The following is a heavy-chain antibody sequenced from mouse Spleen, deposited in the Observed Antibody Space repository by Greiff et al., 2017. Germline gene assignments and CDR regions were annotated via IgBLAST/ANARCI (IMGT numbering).Heavy chain of an antibody. V-gene: IGHV1-19*01. CDR1: GYTFTDYY. Sequence: EVQLQQSGPVLVKPGASVKMSCKASGYTFTDYYMNWVKQSHGKSLEWIGVINPYNGGTSYNQKFKGKATLTVDKSSSTAYMELNSLTSEDSAVYYCARTGYGSSWYFDVWGAGTTVTVSS. J-gene: IGHJ1*01. D-gene: IGHD1-1*01. CDR2: INPYNGGT. CDR3: ARTGYGSSWYFDV.